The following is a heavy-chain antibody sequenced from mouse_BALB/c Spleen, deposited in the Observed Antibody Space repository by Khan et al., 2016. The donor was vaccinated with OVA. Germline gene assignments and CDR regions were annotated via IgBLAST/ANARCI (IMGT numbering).Heavy chain of an antibody. Sequence: QVRLQQSGAELAKPGASVKMSCKASGYTFTNYWMHWVKQRPGQGLEWIGYINPSTYYTEYNQMFEDRATLTADKSSNTAYIQRRSLTSEDSAVYYCARRLPPYYYAMDYWGQGTSVTVSS. CDR3: ARRLPPYYYAMDY. J-gene: IGHJ4*01. D-gene: IGHD3-2*02. CDR2: INPSTYYT. CDR1: GYTFTNYW. V-gene: IGHV1-7*01.